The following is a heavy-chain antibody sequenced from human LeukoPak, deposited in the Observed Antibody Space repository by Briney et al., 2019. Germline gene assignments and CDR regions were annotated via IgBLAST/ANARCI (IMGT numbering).Heavy chain of an antibody. Sequence: PSETLSLTCIVSGDSISNYYWSWIRQPAGKGLEWIGRIYTSGSTNYNPSLKSRATMSVDTSKNQFSLKLTSVTAADTAVYYCARKAAAGTFYFDYWGQGTLVTVSS. CDR3: ARKAAAGTFYFDY. J-gene: IGHJ4*02. D-gene: IGHD6-13*01. CDR1: GDSISNYY. V-gene: IGHV4-4*07. CDR2: IYTSGST.